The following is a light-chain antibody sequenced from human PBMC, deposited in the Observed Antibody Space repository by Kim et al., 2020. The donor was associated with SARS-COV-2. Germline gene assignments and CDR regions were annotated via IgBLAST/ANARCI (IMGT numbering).Light chain of an antibody. CDR2: GKN. CDR3: NSRDSSGNHVV. J-gene: IGLJ2*01. CDR1: NLRNYH. V-gene: IGLV3-19*01. Sequence: LGLQVRITGQRYNLRNYHASCDKQNTGSAPELVIYGKNTRPSGFPARFSGSSSGNTASLTITGAQAEDEADYYCNSRDSSGNHVVFGGGTQLTVL.